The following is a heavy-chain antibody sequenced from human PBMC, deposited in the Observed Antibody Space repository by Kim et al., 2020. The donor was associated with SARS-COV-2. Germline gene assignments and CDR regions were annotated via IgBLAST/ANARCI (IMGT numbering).Heavy chain of an antibody. V-gene: IGHV3-74*01. CDR1: GFTFSSYW. Sequence: GGSLRLSCAASGFTFSSYWMHWVRQAPGKGLVWVSRINSDGSSTSYADSVKGRFTISRDNAKNTLYLQMNSLRAEDTAVYYCASVYCSGGSCYGYYYYYGMDVWGQGTTVTVSS. CDR2: INSDGSST. J-gene: IGHJ6*02. CDR3: ASVYCSGGSCYGYYYYYGMDV. D-gene: IGHD2-15*01.